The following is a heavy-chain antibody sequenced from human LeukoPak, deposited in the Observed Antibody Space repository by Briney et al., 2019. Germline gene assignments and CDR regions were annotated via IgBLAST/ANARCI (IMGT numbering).Heavy chain of an antibody. J-gene: IGHJ4*02. Sequence: GASGKPSCKAAGYTVTTYGISSVRQSPRQRRGCRGWISAYKGNTNYAQKVHGRGTMTTDTSTSTAYMELRSLRSDDTAVYYCARGAHDFWSGLYNYWGQGTPVAVSS. D-gene: IGHD3-3*01. CDR3: ARGAHDFWSGLYNY. V-gene: IGHV1-18*01. CDR2: ISAYKGNT. CDR1: GYTVTTYG.